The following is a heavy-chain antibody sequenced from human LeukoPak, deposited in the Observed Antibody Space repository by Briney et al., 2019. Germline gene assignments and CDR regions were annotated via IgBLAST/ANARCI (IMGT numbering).Heavy chain of an antibody. Sequence: ASVKVSCKASGYTFTGYYIHWVRQAPGQGPEWMGWINPKSGGTNYAQKFQGRVTMTRDTSINTAYLELSRLRSDDTAVYYCARRMYSSSYDAFDIWGQGTMVTVSS. D-gene: IGHD6-13*01. J-gene: IGHJ3*02. CDR2: INPKSGGT. CDR3: ARRMYSSSYDAFDI. CDR1: GYTFTGYY. V-gene: IGHV1-2*02.